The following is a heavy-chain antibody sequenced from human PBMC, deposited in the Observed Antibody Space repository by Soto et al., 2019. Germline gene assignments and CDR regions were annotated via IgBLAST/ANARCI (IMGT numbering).Heavy chain of an antibody. CDR3: ARARDYDFWVGYYGMDV. D-gene: IGHD3-3*01. V-gene: IGHV3-33*01. CDR1: GFTFSSYG. Sequence: QVQLVESGGGVVQPGRSLRLSCAASGFTFSSYGMHWVRQAPGKGLEWVAVIWYDGSNKYYADSVKGRFTISRDNSKNTLYLQMNSLRAEDTAVYYCARARDYDFWVGYYGMDVWGQGTTVTVSS. J-gene: IGHJ6*02. CDR2: IWYDGSNK.